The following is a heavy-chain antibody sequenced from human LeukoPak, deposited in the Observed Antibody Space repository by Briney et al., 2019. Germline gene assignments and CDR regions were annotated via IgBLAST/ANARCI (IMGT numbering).Heavy chain of an antibody. CDR3: ARSETNYYDSSESLDY. CDR1: GFTFTTYA. V-gene: IGHV1-3*01. Sequence: ASVKVSCKASGFTFTTYAMHWVRQAPGQRLEWMGWINAGNDNTKYSQKFQGRVTITRDTSASTAYMELNSLRSEDTAVYYCARSETNYYDSSESLDYWGQGTLVTVSS. CDR2: INAGNDNT. J-gene: IGHJ4*02. D-gene: IGHD3-22*01.